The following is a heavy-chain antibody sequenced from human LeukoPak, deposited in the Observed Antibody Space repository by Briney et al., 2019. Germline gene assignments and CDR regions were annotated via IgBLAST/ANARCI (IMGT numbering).Heavy chain of an antibody. CDR3: ARDSSSGSYSIY. J-gene: IGHJ4*02. Sequence: GASVKVSCKASGYSFSGYYMHWVRQAPGQGLEWMGWINPNSGGTNYAQKFQGRVTMTRDTSISTAYMELSRLRSDDTAVYYCARDSSSGSYSIYWGQGTLVTVSS. CDR1: GYSFSGYY. D-gene: IGHD1-26*01. CDR2: INPNSGGT. V-gene: IGHV1-2*02.